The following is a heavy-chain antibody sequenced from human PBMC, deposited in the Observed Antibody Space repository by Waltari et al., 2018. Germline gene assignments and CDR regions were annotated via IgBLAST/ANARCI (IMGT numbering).Heavy chain of an antibody. V-gene: IGHV3-48*03. CDR1: GFTFGSYE. CDR3: ARDTPDYIVVVVAATPDYGMDV. CDR2: ISSSGSTI. J-gene: IGHJ6*02. D-gene: IGHD2-15*01. Sequence: EVQLVDSGGGLVQPGGSLRLSCPASGFTFGSYEMNWVRQAPGKGLEWVSYISSSGSTIYYADSVKGRFTISRDNAKNSLYLQMNSLRAEDTAVYYCARDTPDYIVVVVAATPDYGMDVWDQGP.